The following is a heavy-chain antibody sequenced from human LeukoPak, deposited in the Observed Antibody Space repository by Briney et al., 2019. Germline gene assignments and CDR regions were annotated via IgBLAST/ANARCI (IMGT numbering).Heavy chain of an antibody. D-gene: IGHD3-22*01. CDR2: ISWNSDSI. CDR1: GFTFDDYA. J-gene: IGHJ4*02. CDR3: ARFPDDPDSSGYFLDY. Sequence: TGGSLRLSCAASGFTFDDYAMHWVRQAPGKGLEWVSGISWNSDSIGYADSVKGRFIISRDNSKNTLYLQMNSLRAEDTAVYYCARFPDDPDSSGYFLDYWGQGTLVTVSS. V-gene: IGHV3-9*01.